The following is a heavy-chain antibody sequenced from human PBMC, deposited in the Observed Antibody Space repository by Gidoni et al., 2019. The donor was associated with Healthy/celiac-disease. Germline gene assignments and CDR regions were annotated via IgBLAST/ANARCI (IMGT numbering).Heavy chain of an antibody. Sequence: QVQLQESGPGLVKPSQTLSLTCTVSGGSISSGSYYWLWIRQPAGKGLEWIGRIYTSGSTNYNPSLKSRVTISVDTSKNQFSLKLSSVTAADTAVYYCARGPGGGIWFGELLSYYYMDVWGKGTTVTVSS. CDR2: IYTSGST. CDR1: GGSISSGSYY. D-gene: IGHD3-10*01. CDR3: ARGPGGGIWFGELLSYYYMDV. V-gene: IGHV4-61*02. J-gene: IGHJ6*03.